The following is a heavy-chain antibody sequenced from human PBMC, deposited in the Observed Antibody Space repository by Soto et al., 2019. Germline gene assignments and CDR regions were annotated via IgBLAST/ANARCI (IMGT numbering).Heavy chain of an antibody. Sequence: APGQSLELMGRINAANGNTQYSQNFQGRVTFTSDASASTAFMELTNLRFEDKAMYYCATDYGSNWRLWGQGTLVSVSS. J-gene: IGHJ4*02. CDR3: ATDYGSNWRL. CDR2: INAANGNT. D-gene: IGHD3-10*01. V-gene: IGHV1-3*01.